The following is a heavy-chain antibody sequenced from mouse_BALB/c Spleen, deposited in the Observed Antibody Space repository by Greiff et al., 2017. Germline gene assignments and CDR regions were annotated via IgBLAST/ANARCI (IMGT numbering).Heavy chain of an antibody. V-gene: IGHV5-6-3*01. D-gene: IGHD2-4*01. J-gene: IGHJ4*01. Sequence: EVQGVESGGGLVQPGGSLKLSCAASGFTFSSYGMSWVRQTPDKRLELVATINSNGGSTYYPDSVTGRFTISRENAKNTLYLEMSSLRSEDTAMYYCARYDYEDAMDYWGQGTSVTVSS. CDR3: ARYDYEDAMDY. CDR2: INSNGGST. CDR1: GFTFSSYG.